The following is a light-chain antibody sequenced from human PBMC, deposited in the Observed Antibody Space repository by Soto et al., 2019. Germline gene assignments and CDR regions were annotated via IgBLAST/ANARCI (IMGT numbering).Light chain of an antibody. V-gene: IGKV1-5*03. CDR1: QSFSSR. J-gene: IGKJ1*01. CDR2: KAS. CDR3: QQYYSYWT. Sequence: DIQLTQSPSTLSASVGDRLTITCRASQSFSSRLAWYQQKPGKDPXXLIYKASSLESGVPSRFSGSGSGTEFTLPISSLQPDDFATYDCQQYYSYWTFDQGTKVDIK.